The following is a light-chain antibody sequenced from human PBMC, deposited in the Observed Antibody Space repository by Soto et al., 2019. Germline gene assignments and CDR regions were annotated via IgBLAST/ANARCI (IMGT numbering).Light chain of an antibody. CDR1: QGISSY. CDR2: AAS. J-gene: IGKJ2*01. V-gene: IGKV1-39*01. CDR3: QQSYSTPQYT. Sequence: IQLTQSPSSLSASVGDRVTITCRASQGISSYLAWYQQKPGKDPKLLIYAASSLQSGVPSRFSGSGSGTDFTLTISSLQPEDFATYYCQQSYSTPQYTFGQGTKLEIK.